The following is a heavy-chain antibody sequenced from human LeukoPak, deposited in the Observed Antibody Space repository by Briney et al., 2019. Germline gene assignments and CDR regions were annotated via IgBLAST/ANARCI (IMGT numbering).Heavy chain of an antibody. Sequence: PGGSLRLSCAASGFTFSSYAMSWVRQAPGKGLEWISAISASGGSTYYADSVKGRFTISRDNSKNTRYLQMNSLRAEDTAVYYCRWARKYELCPFDYWGQGTLVTVSS. CDR3: RWARKYELCPFDY. CDR2: ISASGGST. CDR1: GFTFSSYA. V-gene: IGHV3-23*01. J-gene: IGHJ4*02. D-gene: IGHD5-18*01.